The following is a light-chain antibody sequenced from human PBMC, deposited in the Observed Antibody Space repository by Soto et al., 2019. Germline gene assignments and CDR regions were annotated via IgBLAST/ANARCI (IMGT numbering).Light chain of an antibody. CDR1: QSVSSSY. CDR3: QQYVRSPPSWT. J-gene: IGKJ1*01. Sequence: ETVLTQSPGTLSLSPGERATLSCRASQSVSSSYLAWYQQKPGQAPRLLIYDASSRATGIPDRFSGSGSGTDFTLNISRLEPEDVALYYCQQYVRSPPSWTFGQGTKVEIK. CDR2: DAS. V-gene: IGKV3-20*01.